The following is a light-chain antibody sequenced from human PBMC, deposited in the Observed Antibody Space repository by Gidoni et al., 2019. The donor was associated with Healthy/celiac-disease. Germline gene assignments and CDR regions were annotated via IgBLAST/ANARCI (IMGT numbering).Light chain of an antibody. CDR2: AAF. V-gene: IGKV1-9*01. J-gene: IGKJ4*01. CDR1: QGISSY. Sequence: DIQLTQSPSFLSASVGDGVTITCRASQGISSYLALYQQKPGKAPKLLIYAAFTLQSGVPPSFSGSGSGTEFTLTISRLQPEDFATYYCQQLNSYPLFXGXTKVEIK. CDR3: QQLNSYPL.